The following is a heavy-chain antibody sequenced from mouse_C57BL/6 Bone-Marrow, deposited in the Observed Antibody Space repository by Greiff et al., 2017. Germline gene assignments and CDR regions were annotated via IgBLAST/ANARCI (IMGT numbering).Heavy chain of an antibody. D-gene: IGHD1-1*02. CDR3: ARDEWCPMDY. CDR1: GFTFSSYA. Sequence: EVQLVESGGDLVKPGGSLKLSCAASGFTFSSYAMSWVRQTPDKRLEWVATISSGGSYTYYPDSVKGRFTISKDNAKNTLYLQMSSLKSEDTAMYYCARDEWCPMDYWGQGTSVTVSS. CDR2: ISSGGSYT. J-gene: IGHJ4*01. V-gene: IGHV5-6*01.